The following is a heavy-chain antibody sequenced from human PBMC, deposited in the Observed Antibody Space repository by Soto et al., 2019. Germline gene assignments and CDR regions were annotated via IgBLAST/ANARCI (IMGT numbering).Heavy chain of an antibody. D-gene: IGHD1-26*01. CDR2: ISGSGVST. CDR3: AKAVSGSICYFDY. J-gene: IGHJ4*02. V-gene: IGHV3-23*01. CDR1: GFTFSSYA. Sequence: EVQLLESGGGLVQPGGSLRLSCAASGFTFSSYAMSWVRQAPGKGLEWVSLISGSGVSTYYADSVKGRFTISRDNSKNTLYLQMNSLRAEDTAVYYCAKAVSGSICYFDYWGQGTLVTVSS.